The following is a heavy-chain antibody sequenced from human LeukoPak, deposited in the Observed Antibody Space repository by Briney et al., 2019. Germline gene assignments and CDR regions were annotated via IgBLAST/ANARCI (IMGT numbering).Heavy chain of an antibody. Sequence: PGGSLRLSCAAPGFTFSGYSMNWVRQAPGKGLEWVSSISSSSSNIYYADSVKGRFTISRDNAKNSLYLQMNSLRAEDTAVYYCARSIAVARYYFDYWGQGTLVTVSS. J-gene: IGHJ4*02. V-gene: IGHV3-21*01. CDR1: GFTFSGYS. CDR3: ARSIAVARYYFDY. D-gene: IGHD6-19*01. CDR2: ISSSSSNI.